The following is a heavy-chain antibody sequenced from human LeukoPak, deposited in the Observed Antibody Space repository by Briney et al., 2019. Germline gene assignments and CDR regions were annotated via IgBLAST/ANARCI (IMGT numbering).Heavy chain of an antibody. Sequence: GGSLRLSCAASGLTFNSYWVHWVRQVAGKGLVWVARINGDASNTTYADSVKGRFTISRDNAKNTLYLQMNSLRVDDTAVYYCARAMPHDNWFDPWGQGSLVTVSS. J-gene: IGHJ5*02. CDR2: INGDASNT. CDR1: GLTFNSYW. CDR3: ARAMPHDNWFDP. D-gene: IGHD2-2*01. V-gene: IGHV3-74*03.